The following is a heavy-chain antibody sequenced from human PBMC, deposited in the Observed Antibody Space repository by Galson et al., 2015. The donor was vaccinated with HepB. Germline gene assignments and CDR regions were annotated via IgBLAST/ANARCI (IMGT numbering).Heavy chain of an antibody. CDR1: GYTFTSYA. Sequence: SVKVSCKASGYTFTSYAMHWVRQAPGQRLEWMGWINAGNGNTKYSQRFQGRVTITRDTSASTAYMELSSLRSEDTAVYYCARNLGIVAVEPVIRAFDLWGQGTMVTVSS. V-gene: IGHV1-3*01. D-gene: IGHD2-15*01. CDR2: INAGNGNT. J-gene: IGHJ3*01. CDR3: ARNLGIVAVEPVIRAFDL.